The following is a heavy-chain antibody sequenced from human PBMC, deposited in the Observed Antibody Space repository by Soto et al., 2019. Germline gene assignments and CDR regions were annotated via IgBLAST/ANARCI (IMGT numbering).Heavy chain of an antibody. CDR2: IYYSGST. CDR1: GGYISSYY. Sequence: SETLSLTCTVSGGYISSYYWSWIRQPPGKGLEWIGYIYYSGSTNYNPSLKSRVTISVDTSKNQFSLKLSSVTAADTAVYYCARGAVAGIDYWGQGTLVTVSS. CDR3: ARGAVAGIDY. D-gene: IGHD6-19*01. J-gene: IGHJ4*02. V-gene: IGHV4-59*01.